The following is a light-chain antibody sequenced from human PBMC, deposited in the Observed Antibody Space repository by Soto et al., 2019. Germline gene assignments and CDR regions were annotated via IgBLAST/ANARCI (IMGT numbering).Light chain of an antibody. CDR1: QSVSSN. V-gene: IGKV3-15*01. CDR2: GAS. CDR3: QQYNAWYT. J-gene: IGKJ2*01. Sequence: EIVMTQSPATLSVSPGERATLSCGASQSVSSNLAWYQQKPDQAPRLLIYGASTRATGIPARFSGSGSGTEFTLTISSLQSEDVAVYYCQQYNAWYTFGQGTKLEIK.